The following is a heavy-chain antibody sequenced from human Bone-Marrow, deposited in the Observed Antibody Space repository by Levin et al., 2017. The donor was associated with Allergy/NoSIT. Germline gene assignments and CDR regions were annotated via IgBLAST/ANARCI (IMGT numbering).Heavy chain of an antibody. D-gene: IGHD3/OR15-3a*01. CDR3: SRRDYYFYGFDV. Sequence: GESLKISCSASGFTFSRYSMTWVRQAPGKGLEWLAYITTASSYTHYSDSLRGRFTISRDNSKNLLYLQMTSLRVEDTAVSYCSRRDYYFYGFDVWGQVTTVTVSS. J-gene: IGHJ6*02. CDR2: ITTASSYT. CDR1: GFTFSRYS. V-gene: IGHV3-21*06.